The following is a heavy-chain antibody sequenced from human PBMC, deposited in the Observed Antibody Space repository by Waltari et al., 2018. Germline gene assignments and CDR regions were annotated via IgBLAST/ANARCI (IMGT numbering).Heavy chain of an antibody. J-gene: IGHJ4*02. D-gene: IGHD3-10*01. Sequence: EVQMVESGGALVKPGGSLSLSCAASGLPYSRATMTWVRQAPGKGLEWVGRAKSKPEGGAIDYAAPVRGRFNILRDDSKNTLYLQMNSLRTEDTGVYYCIHYGPETYSTDKWGPGTLVTVSS. CDR2: AKSKPEGGAI. CDR1: GLPYSRAT. V-gene: IGHV3-15*02. CDR3: IHYGPETYSTDK.